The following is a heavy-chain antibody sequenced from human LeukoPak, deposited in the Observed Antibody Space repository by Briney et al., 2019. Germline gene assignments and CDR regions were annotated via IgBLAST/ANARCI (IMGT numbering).Heavy chain of an antibody. V-gene: IGHV4-61*01. D-gene: IGHD3-22*01. J-gene: IGHJ4*02. CDR1: GGSISSGSNY. CDR2: IYYSGST. Sequence: SETLSLTCTVSGGSISSGSNYWSWIRQPPGKGLEWIGYIYYSGSTNYNPSLKSRVTISVDTSKNQFSLKLSSVTAADTAVYYCARDLRDSSGYYHPWGQGTLVTVSS. CDR3: ARDLRDSSGYYHP.